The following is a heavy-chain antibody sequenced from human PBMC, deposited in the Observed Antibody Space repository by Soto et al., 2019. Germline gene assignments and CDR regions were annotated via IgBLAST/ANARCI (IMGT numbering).Heavy chain of an antibody. D-gene: IGHD6-13*01. CDR2: IGTAGDT. V-gene: IGHV3-13*01. CDR3: ARAARIAAAGRYGMDV. CDR1: GFTFSSYD. Sequence: GSLRLSCAASGFTFSSYDMHWVRQATGKGLEWVSAIGTAGDTYYPGSVKGRFTISRENAKNSLYLQMNSLRAGDTAVYYCARAARIAAAGRYGMDVWGQGTTVTVSS. J-gene: IGHJ6*02.